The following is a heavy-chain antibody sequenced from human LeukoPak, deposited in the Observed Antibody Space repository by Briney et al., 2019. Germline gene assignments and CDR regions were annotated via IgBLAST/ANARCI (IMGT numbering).Heavy chain of an antibody. V-gene: IGHV1-8*01. CDR3: ARVTGSSDY. CDR2: MKPKSGTT. Sequence: GASVKVSCKASGYTFTSYDISWVRQATGQGLEWVGWMKPKSGTTGYGQKFQGRVNMTRDTSISTAYMEVSSLRSEDTAVYYCARVTGSSDYWGQGTLVTVSS. CDR1: GYTFTSYD. D-gene: IGHD6-13*01. J-gene: IGHJ4*02.